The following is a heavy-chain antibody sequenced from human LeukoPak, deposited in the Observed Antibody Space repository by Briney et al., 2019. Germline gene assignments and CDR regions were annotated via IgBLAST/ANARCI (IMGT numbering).Heavy chain of an antibody. Sequence: PGGSLRLSCAASGFTFSSYSMSWIRQAPGKGLEWVSAISGSGGSTYYADSVKGRFTISRDNSKNTLYLQMNSLRAEDTAVYYCAKGRDYGDTKDAFDIWGQGTMVTVSS. D-gene: IGHD4-17*01. J-gene: IGHJ3*02. CDR2: ISGSGGST. V-gene: IGHV3-23*01. CDR3: AKGRDYGDTKDAFDI. CDR1: GFTFSSYS.